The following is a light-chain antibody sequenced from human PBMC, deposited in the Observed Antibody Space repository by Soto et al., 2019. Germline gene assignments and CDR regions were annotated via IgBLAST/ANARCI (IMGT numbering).Light chain of an antibody. CDR3: QQYSSYWT. Sequence: ILMSQSPSSLSASVGDRVTITCRASQALDKWLAWCQQKPGRAPNLLIYKSSTLRQGVPSRFSGFGSGTEYILKIPDLQPDDFATYYCQQYSSYWTFGQGTVVEMK. J-gene: IGKJ1*01. CDR1: QALDKW. V-gene: IGKV1-5*01. CDR2: KSS.